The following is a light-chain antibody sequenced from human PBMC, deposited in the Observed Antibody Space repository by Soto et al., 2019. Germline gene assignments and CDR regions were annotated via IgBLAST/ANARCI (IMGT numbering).Light chain of an antibody. Sequence: EIVLTQSPGTLSLSPGERATLSCRASQSLSSSYLVWYQQKPGQAPRLLIYGASSRATGIPDRFSGSGSGTDFTLTIGRLEPEDVAVYYCQHYGNTRPPVTFGPGTKVDIK. CDR3: QHYGNTRPPVT. CDR2: GAS. V-gene: IGKV3-20*01. J-gene: IGKJ3*01. CDR1: QSLSSSY.